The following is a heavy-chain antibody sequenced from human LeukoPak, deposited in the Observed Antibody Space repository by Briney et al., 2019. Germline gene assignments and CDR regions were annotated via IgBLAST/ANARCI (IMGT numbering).Heavy chain of an antibody. Sequence: GGSLRLSCAASGFTFSSYAMSWVRQAPGKGLEWVSAISGSGGSTYYADSVKGRLTISRDNSKNTLYLQMNGLRAEDTAVYYCAKVPKDYYGSGSYYYYFDYWGQGTLVTVSP. CDR3: AKVPKDYYGSGSYYYYFDY. CDR1: GFTFSSYA. D-gene: IGHD3-10*01. V-gene: IGHV3-23*01. J-gene: IGHJ4*02. CDR2: ISGSGGST.